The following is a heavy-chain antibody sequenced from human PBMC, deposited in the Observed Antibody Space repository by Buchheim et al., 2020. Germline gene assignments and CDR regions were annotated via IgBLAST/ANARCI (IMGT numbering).Heavy chain of an antibody. CDR2: IYYSGNT. CDR1: GGSISSSSYY. J-gene: IGHJ4*02. CDR3: ASPVGQYYFDY. V-gene: IGHV4-39*07. D-gene: IGHD4-23*01. Sequence: QLQLQESGPGLVKPSETLSLTCTVSGGSISSSSYYWGWIRQPPGKGLEWIGTIYYSGNTYHNPSLKSRVTISVDTSKNQVFLRLSSVTAADTAVYYCASPVGQYYFDYWGQGTL.